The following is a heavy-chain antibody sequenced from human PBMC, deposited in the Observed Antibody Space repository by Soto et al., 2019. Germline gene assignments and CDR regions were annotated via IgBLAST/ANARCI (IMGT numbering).Heavy chain of an antibody. Sequence: EVQLVESGGGLVHPGGSLRLSCLASGFTFSRYWMHWVRQAPGKGLVWVSRINTDKSTLTYADSVEGRFTISSDNAKNPLSLPMASLRAADTAVSYCVSPFYDLDSRPPFAHWCPGTLVTVSS. D-gene: IGHD3-22*01. V-gene: IGHV3-74*03. J-gene: IGHJ4*02. CDR1: GFTFSRYW. CDR2: INTDKSTL. CDR3: VSPFYDLDSRPPFAH.